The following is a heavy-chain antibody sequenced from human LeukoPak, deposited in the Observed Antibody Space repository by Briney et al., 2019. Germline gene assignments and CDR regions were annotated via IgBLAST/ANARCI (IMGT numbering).Heavy chain of an antibody. V-gene: IGHV1-24*01. CDR1: GYTLTELS. D-gene: IGHD1-26*01. J-gene: IGHJ5*02. Sequence: VSVKVSCKVSGYTLTELSMHWVRQAPGKGLEWMGGFDPEDGETIYAQKFQGRVTMTEDTSTDTAYMELSSLRSEDTAVYYCATATGSHNWFDPWGQGTLVTVSS. CDR3: ATATGSHNWFDP. CDR2: FDPEDGET.